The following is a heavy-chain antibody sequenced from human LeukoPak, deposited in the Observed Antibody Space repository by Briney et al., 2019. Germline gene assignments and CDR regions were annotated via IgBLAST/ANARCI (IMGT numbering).Heavy chain of an antibody. V-gene: IGHV3-7*01. D-gene: IGHD4-17*01. CDR2: IKEDGREK. CDR1: GFTFSSSW. Sequence: GGSLRLSCATSGFTFSSSWMSWVRQAPGKGLECVANIKEDGREKYYVDSVKGRFTISRDNAKNSLYLQMNSLRAEDTAVYYCARTTILDYWGQGTLVTVSS. CDR3: ARTTILDY. J-gene: IGHJ4*02.